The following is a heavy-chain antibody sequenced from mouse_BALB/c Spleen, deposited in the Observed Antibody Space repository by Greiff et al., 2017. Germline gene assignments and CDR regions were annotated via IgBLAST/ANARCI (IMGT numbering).Heavy chain of an antibody. Sequence: EVQLQESGAELVRSGASVKLSCTASGFNIKDYYMHWVKQRPEQGLEWIGWIDPENGHTEYAPKFQGKATMTADTSSNTAYLQLSSLTSEDTAVYYCNEGNFYAMDYWGQGTSVTVSS. CDR1: GFNIKDYY. CDR3: NEGNFYAMDY. CDR2: IDPENGHT. V-gene: IGHV14-4*02. J-gene: IGHJ4*01.